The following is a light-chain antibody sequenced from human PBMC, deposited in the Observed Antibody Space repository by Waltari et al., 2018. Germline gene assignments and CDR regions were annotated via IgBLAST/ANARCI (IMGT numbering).Light chain of an antibody. CDR2: SNN. CDR3: AAWDDSLKGVV. J-gene: IGLJ2*01. CDR1: ASNIVSNT. Sequence: QSVLPQPPSASGNPGQKLTISCSGSASNIVSNTVAWSQQLPRTAPKLLMFSNNRRPSGVPGRFYGSKSGSSASLAIFGLQADDDAYYYCAAWDDSLKGVVFGGGTKVTGL. V-gene: IGLV1-44*01.